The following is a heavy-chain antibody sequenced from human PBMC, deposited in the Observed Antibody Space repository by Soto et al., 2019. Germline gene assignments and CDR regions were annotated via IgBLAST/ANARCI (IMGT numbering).Heavy chain of an antibody. CDR1: GYTFTTYF. Sequence: SVKVSCKASGYTFTTYFMHWVRQAPGQGLEWMGKINPSGGSTTYAQKFQGRVTMTRDTSTSTVYMEVSSLRSEDTAVYYCAKDWPSDYYDSSGLFDYWGQGTLVTVSS. J-gene: IGHJ4*02. V-gene: IGHV1-46*01. CDR3: AKDWPSDYYDSSGLFDY. D-gene: IGHD3-22*01. CDR2: INPSGGST.